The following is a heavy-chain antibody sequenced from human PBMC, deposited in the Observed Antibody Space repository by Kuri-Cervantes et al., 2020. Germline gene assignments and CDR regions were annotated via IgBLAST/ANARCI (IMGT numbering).Heavy chain of an antibody. V-gene: IGHV1-8*01. J-gene: IGHJ4*02. Sequence: ASVKVSCKASGYTFTSYDINWVRQTTGQGLEWMGWINPNTGATGYAQRFQGRVTMTRDTSTSTVHMELSSLRSEDTAVYYCARDRLRGTSCMGYWGQGTLVTVSS. CDR1: GYTFTSYD. CDR2: INPNTGAT. D-gene: IGHD2-2*01. CDR3: ARDRLRGTSCMGY.